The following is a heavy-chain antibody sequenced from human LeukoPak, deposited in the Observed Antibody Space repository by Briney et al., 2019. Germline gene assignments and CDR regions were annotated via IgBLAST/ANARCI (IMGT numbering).Heavy chain of an antibody. Sequence: ASVKVSCKASGYTFTSFAMHWVRQAPGQRLEWMGWINAGNGNTKYSQKFQGRVTITRDTSASTAYVELSSLRSEDTAVYYCARVSGSYYVLLFDYWGQGTLVTVSS. J-gene: IGHJ4*02. CDR2: INAGNGNT. CDR1: GYTFTSFA. D-gene: IGHD1-26*01. V-gene: IGHV1-3*01. CDR3: ARVSGSYYVLLFDY.